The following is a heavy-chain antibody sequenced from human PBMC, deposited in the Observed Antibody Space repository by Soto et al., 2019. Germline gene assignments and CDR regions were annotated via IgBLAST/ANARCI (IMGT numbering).Heavy chain of an antibody. CDR2: IYWDDEK. V-gene: IGHV2-5*02. D-gene: IGHD5-12*01. CDR3: APKPGGYGDPPFDY. CDR1: GFSLTTSGVG. Sequence: QITLKESGPTLVKPTQTLTLTCTFSGFSLTTSGVGVGWIRQPPGKALEWLAVIYWDDEKYYSPPLKSRLTITKETSKNQVVITMTNMDPVDTATYYCAPKPGGYGDPPFDYWGQGTLVTVSS. J-gene: IGHJ4*02.